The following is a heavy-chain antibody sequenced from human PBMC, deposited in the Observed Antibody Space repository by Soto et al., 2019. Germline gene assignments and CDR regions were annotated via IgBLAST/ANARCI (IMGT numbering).Heavy chain of an antibody. CDR2: IYYSGST. CDR1: GGSISSGGYY. Sequence: QVQLQESGPGLVKPSQTLSLTCTVSGGSISSGGYYWSWIRQHPGKGLEWIGYIYYSGSTYYNPSHRRRVTITVDTYKTQFSLKMSSVTDADTAVYYCASSGSSQPLFDYWGQGTLVTVSS. CDR3: ASSGSSQPLFDY. V-gene: IGHV4-31*03. J-gene: IGHJ4*02. D-gene: IGHD3-10*01.